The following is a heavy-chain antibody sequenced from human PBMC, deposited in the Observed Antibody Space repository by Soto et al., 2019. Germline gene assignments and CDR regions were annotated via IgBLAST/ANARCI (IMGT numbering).Heavy chain of an antibody. CDR1: GFSFSTYW. Sequence: EVQLVESGGGLVQPGGSLRLSCAASGFSFSTYWMNWVRQAPGKGLEWVASIKEDASEKDYMDSVKGRFSISRDNAKKSLYLQMNSLRAEDTAIYYCAISSTNSIFGVYLYYGMDVWGQGTTVTVSS. CDR3: AISSTNSIFGVYLYYGMDV. CDR2: IKEDASEK. V-gene: IGHV3-7*03. J-gene: IGHJ6*02. D-gene: IGHD3-3*01.